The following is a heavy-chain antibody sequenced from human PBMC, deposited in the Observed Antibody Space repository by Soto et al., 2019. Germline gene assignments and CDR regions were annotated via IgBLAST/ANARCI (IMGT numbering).Heavy chain of an antibody. V-gene: IGHV4-61*01. J-gene: IGHJ5*02. CDR3: ARGPYSSRWDETNWFDP. CDR2: IYYSGGT. Sequence: SLSLTCTVSGGSVSSGSYYWSWIRQPPGKGLEWIGYIYYSGGTNYNPSLKSRVTISVDTSRNQFSLKLSSVTAADTAVYYCARGPYSSRWDETNWFDPWGQGTLVTVSS. D-gene: IGHD6-13*01. CDR1: GGSVSSGSYY.